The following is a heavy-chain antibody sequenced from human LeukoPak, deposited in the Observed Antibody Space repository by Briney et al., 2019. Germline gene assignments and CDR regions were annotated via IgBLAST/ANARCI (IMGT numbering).Heavy chain of an antibody. CDR1: GYTFTNYD. CDR2: ISVYNGNT. D-gene: IGHD2-21*02. V-gene: IGHV1-18*01. Sequence: ASVKVSCTASGYTFTNYDITWVRQAPGQGLEWMGWISVYNGNTNYAENFQGRVTMTTDTSTSTAYMELRSLRSDDTAVYYCAGGLTALDYWGQGTLVTVSS. J-gene: IGHJ4*02. CDR3: AGGLTALDY.